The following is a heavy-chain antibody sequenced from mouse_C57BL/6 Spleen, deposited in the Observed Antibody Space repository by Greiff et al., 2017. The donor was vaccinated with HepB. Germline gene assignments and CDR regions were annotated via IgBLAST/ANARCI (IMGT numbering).Heavy chain of an antibody. CDR2: IYPGSGST. Sequence: VQLQQPGAELVKPGASVKMSCKASGYTFTSYWITWVKQRPGQGLEWIGDIYPGSGSTNYNEKFKSKATLTVDTSSSTAYMQLSSLTSEDSAVYDCARHGSRANYAMDYWGQGTSVTVSS. V-gene: IGHV1-55*01. CDR3: ARHGSRANYAMDY. J-gene: IGHJ4*01. CDR1: GYTFTSYW. D-gene: IGHD1-1*01.